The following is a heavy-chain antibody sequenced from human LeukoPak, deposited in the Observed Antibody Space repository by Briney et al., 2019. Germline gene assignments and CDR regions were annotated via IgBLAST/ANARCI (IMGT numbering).Heavy chain of an antibody. V-gene: IGHV1-2*02. CDR2: INPNSGGT. J-gene: IGHJ5*02. Sequence: ASVKVSCKASGYTFTGYYMHWVRQAPGQGLEWMGWINPNSGGTNYAQKFQGRVTITADESTSTAYMELSSLRSEDTAVYYCARGGQGLWWGRFDPWGQGTLVTVSS. CDR1: GYTFTGYY. D-gene: IGHD4/OR15-4a*01. CDR3: ARGGQGLWWGRFDP.